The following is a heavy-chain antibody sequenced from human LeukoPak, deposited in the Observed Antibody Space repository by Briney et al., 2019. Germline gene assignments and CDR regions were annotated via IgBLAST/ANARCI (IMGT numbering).Heavy chain of an antibody. V-gene: IGHV3-30-3*01. J-gene: IGHJ4*02. CDR1: GFTFSSYA. CDR2: ISYDGSNK. CDR3: ARAITHFDY. Sequence: GGSLRLSCAASGFTFSSYAMHWVRQAPGKGLEWVAVISYDGSNKYYADSVKGRFTISRDNSKNTLYLQMNSLRAEDTAVYYYARAITHFDYWGQGTLVTVSS. D-gene: IGHD5-12*01.